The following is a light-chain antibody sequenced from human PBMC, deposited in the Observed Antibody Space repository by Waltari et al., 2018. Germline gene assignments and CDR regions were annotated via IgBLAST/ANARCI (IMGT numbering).Light chain of an antibody. Sequence: DIQMTQSPSSLSASVGDRVTITCRASQSISSYLNWYQQKPGKAPKLLIYAASSSQSGVPSRFSGSGSETDFTLTISSLQPEDFATYYCQQSYSTPWTFGQGTKVEIK. V-gene: IGKV1-39*01. J-gene: IGKJ1*01. CDR3: QQSYSTPWT. CDR1: QSISSY. CDR2: AAS.